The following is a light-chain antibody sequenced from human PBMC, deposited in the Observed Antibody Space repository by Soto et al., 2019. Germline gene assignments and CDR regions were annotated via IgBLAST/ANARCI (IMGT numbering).Light chain of an antibody. CDR2: AAS. Sequence: AIRMTQSPSSLSASTGDRVTITCRASQGISSYLAWYQQKPGKAPKLLIYAASTLQSGVPSRFSGSGSGTDVSLTISCLQSEDFATYYCLQYDSYPLLTCGGGTKVEIK. CDR1: QGISSY. CDR3: LQYDSYPLLT. V-gene: IGKV1-8*01. J-gene: IGKJ4*01.